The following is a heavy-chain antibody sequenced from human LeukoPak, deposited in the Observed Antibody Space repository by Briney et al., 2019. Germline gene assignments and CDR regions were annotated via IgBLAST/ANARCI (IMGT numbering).Heavy chain of an antibody. CDR2: MNPNSGNT. CDR1: GDSFTSYD. V-gene: IGHV1-8*03. D-gene: IGHD3-10*01. Sequence: ASVKVSCKASGDSFTSYDINWVRQATGEGLEWMGWMNPNSGNTGYAQKFQGRVTITRNTSISTAYMELSSLRSEDTAVYYCARVAYYYGSGTIDPWGQGTLVTVSS. J-gene: IGHJ5*02. CDR3: ARVAYYYGSGTIDP.